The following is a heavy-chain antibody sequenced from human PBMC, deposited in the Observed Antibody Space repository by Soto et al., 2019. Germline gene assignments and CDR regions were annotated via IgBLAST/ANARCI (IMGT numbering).Heavy chain of an antibody. CDR3: ARDDYSNYPTVFCDY. V-gene: IGHV3-48*02. Sequence: GGSLRLSCAASGFTFSSYSMNWVRQAPGKGLEWVSYISSSSSTIYYADSVKGRFTISRDNAKNSLYLQMNSLRDEDTAVYYCARDDYSNYPTVFCDYWGQGTLVTVSS. CDR1: GFTFSSYS. D-gene: IGHD4-4*01. J-gene: IGHJ4*02. CDR2: ISSSSSTI.